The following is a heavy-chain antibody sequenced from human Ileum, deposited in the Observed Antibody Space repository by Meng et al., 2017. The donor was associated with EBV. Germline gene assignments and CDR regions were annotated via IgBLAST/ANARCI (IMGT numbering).Heavy chain of an antibody. CDR3: ARNVPGTSAYYD. V-gene: IGHV4-28*01. D-gene: IGHD3-22*01. CDR2: IYYSGST. CDR1: VDSISSTNG. J-gene: IGHJ4*02. Sequence: GHLKGCGPGLVKPSDTLSPTCVVSVDSISSTNGWGWIRQPPGKGLEWIGYIYYSGSTSYNPSLKSRVAMSVDTSKNQFSLNLNSVTAVDTAVYYCARNVPGTSAYYDWGQGTLVTVSS.